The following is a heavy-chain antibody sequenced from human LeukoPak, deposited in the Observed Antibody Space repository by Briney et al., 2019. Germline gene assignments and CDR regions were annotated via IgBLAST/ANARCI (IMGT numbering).Heavy chain of an antibody. CDR2: IYYSGST. V-gene: IGHV4-59*04. J-gene: IGHJ4*02. CDR1: GGSISTYQ. CDR3: ARMVRGVTIDY. Sequence: SETLSLTCTLSGGSISTYQWTWIRQPPGKGLEWIGSIYYSGSTYYNPSLKSRVTISVDTSKNQFSLKLSSVTAADTAVYYCARMVRGVTIDYWGQGTLVTVSS. D-gene: IGHD3-10*01.